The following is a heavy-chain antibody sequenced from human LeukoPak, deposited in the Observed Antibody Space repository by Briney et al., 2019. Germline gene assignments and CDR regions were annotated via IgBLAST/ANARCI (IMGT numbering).Heavy chain of an antibody. V-gene: IGHV4-38-2*02. CDR2: IHHSGAT. CDR1: GYSIGSGYY. Sequence: SETLSLTCTVSGYSIGSGYYWDWIRQPPGKGLEWVGSIHHSGATYYNPSLESRVTISMDSPRDQFSLTLSSATAADTALYFCARHPPRPTWDFDYWGQGTLVIVSS. D-gene: IGHD1-26*01. J-gene: IGHJ4*02. CDR3: ARHPPRPTWDFDY.